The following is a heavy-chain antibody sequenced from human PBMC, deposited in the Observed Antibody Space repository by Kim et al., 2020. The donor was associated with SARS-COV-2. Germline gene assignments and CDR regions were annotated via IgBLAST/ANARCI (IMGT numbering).Heavy chain of an antibody. CDR2: IYHSGST. V-gene: IGHV4-38-2*02. CDR3: ARPSDILTGDDAFDI. CDR1: GYSISSGYY. D-gene: IGHD3-9*01. J-gene: IGHJ3*02. Sequence: SETLSLTCTVSGYSISSGYYWGWIRQPPGKGLEWIGSIYHSGSTYYNPSLKSRVTISVDTSKNQFSLKLSSVTAADTAVYYCARPSDILTGDDAFDIWGQGTMVTVSS.